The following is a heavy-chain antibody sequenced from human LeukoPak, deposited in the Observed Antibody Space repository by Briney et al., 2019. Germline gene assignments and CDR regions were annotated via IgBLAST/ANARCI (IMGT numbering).Heavy chain of an antibody. CDR1: GGSISSSTYY. Sequence: SETLSLTCTVSGGSISSSTYYWGWIRQPPGKGLEWIGTINYSGSTFYNPSLKSRVTISVDTSKNQFSLMLNSVTAADTALYFCARARLSIVRGITNFDYWGQGTVVTVSS. J-gene: IGHJ4*02. D-gene: IGHD3-10*01. CDR3: ARARLSIVRGITNFDY. V-gene: IGHV4-39*01. CDR2: INYSGST.